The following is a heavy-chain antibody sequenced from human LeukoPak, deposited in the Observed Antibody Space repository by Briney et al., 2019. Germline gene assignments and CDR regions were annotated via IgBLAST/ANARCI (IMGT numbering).Heavy chain of an antibody. Sequence: GRSLRLSCAASGFTFSSYGIHWVRQAPGKGLEWVAIISYDGGNKYYADSVKGRFTISRDNSKNTVYLQMNSLRAEDTAVYYCAKSRQWLEYYFDYWGQGTLVTVSS. CDR3: AKSRQWLEYYFDY. CDR1: GFTFSSYG. J-gene: IGHJ4*02. V-gene: IGHV3-30*18. CDR2: ISYDGGNK. D-gene: IGHD6-19*01.